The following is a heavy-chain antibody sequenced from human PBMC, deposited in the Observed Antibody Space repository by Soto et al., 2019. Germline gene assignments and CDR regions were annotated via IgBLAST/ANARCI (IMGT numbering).Heavy chain of an antibody. D-gene: IGHD3-3*01. J-gene: IGHJ4*02. CDR2: IYPCGSDT. CDR1: GYSFTSYW. V-gene: IGHV5-51*01. Sequence: GESLKISCKGSGYSFTSYWICWVRQMPGKGLEWMGIIYPCGSDTRYSPSFQGQVTISSDNSISTSYLQLSSLKASDTAMYYCERHGDDFSSGPRDYWGQGTLVTVSS. CDR3: ERHGDDFSSGPRDY.